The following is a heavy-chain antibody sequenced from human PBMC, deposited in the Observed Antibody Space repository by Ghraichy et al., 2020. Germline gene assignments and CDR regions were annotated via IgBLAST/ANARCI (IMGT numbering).Heavy chain of an antibody. CDR1: GGTFSSYA. D-gene: IGHD2-8*02. J-gene: IGHJ6*02. CDR3: ASPGVVYAIAYYYGMDV. V-gene: IGHV1-69*13. CDR2: IIPIFGTA. Sequence: SVKVSCKASGGTFSSYAISWVRQAPGQGLEWMGGIIPIFGTANYAQKFQGRVTITADESTSTAYMELSSLRSEDTAVYYCASPGVVYAIAYYYGMDVWGQGTTVTVSS.